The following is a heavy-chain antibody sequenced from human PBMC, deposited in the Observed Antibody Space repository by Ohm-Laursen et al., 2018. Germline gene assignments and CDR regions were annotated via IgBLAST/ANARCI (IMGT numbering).Heavy chain of an antibody. J-gene: IGHJ6*02. CDR1: GGSISSYY. Sequence: SETLSLTCTVSGGSISSYYWSWIRQPPGKGLEWIGYIYYSGSTNYNPSLKSRVTISVDTSKNQFSLKLSSVTAEDTAVYYCAREGYSSSWYYYYGMDVWGQGTTVTVSS. D-gene: IGHD6-13*01. CDR3: AREGYSSSWYYYYGMDV. CDR2: IYYSGST. V-gene: IGHV4-59*01.